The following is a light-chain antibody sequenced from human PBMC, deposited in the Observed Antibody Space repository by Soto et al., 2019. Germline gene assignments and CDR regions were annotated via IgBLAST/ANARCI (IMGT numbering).Light chain of an antibody. Sequence: QSALTQPASVSGSPGQSLTISCTGTSSDVGSYNLVSWYQQHPGKAPKLMIYEVSKRPSGVSNRFSGSKSGNTASLTISGLQAEDEADYYFCSYAGSSTLIFGTGTKLTVL. CDR3: CSYAGSSTLI. V-gene: IGLV2-23*02. J-gene: IGLJ1*01. CDR1: SSDVGSYNL. CDR2: EVS.